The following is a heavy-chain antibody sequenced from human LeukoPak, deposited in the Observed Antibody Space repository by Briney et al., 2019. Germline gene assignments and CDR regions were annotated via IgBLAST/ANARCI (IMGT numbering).Heavy chain of an antibody. CDR2: ISYDGSNK. D-gene: IGHD5-24*01. V-gene: IGHV3-30*18. Sequence: PGRSLRLSCAASGFTFSSYGMHWVRQAPGKGLEWVAVISYDGSNKYYADSVKGRFTISRDNSKNTLYLQMNSLRAEDTAVYYCAKDRIGDGYNWYFDYWGQGTLVTVSS. CDR1: GFTFSSYG. J-gene: IGHJ4*02. CDR3: AKDRIGDGYNWYFDY.